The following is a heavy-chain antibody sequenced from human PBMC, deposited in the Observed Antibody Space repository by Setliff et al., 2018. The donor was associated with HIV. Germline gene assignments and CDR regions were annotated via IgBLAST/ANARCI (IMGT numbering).Heavy chain of an antibody. CDR3: ARTSSYSSGWSAKYAFDI. CDR1: GYTFTSYG. J-gene: IGHJ3*02. Sequence: GASVKVSCKASGYTFTSYGMNWVRQAPGQGLEWMGWTYIGATNYAQVRDRVSMTRDTSISTAYMELSRLRSDDTAVYYCARTSSYSSGWSAKYAFDIWGQGTMVTVS. D-gene: IGHD6-19*01. V-gene: IGHV1-2*02. CDR2: TYIGAT.